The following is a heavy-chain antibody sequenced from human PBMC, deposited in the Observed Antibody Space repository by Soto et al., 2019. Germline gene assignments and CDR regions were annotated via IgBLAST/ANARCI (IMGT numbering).Heavy chain of an antibody. CDR2: VYQGGAGAYMSEGETT. D-gene: IGHD3-16*01. V-gene: IGHV4-59*01. Sequence: QVQLQESGPGLLRPSETLSLTCTVSGVSIDNFFWSWIRQTPGKGLEWIGYVYQGGAGAYMSEGETTSYNPSLESRATISLDLPKNQFSLKLTSVTAADTAVYYCARDRGGITVSSKPLGELFDPWGQGTLVTVSS. CDR3: ARDRGGITVSSKPLGELFDP. J-gene: IGHJ5*02. CDR1: GVSIDNFF.